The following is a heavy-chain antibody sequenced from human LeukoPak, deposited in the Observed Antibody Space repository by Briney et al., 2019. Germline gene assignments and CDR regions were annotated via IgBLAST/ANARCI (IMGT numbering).Heavy chain of an antibody. V-gene: IGHV4-34*01. CDR1: GGSFSGYY. CDR2: INHSGST. CDR3: ARSYGTKLDY. J-gene: IGHJ4*02. Sequence: PSETLSLTCAVYGGSFSGYYWSWIRQPPGNGLEWIGEINHSGSTNYNPSLKSRVTISVDTSKNQFSLKLSSVTAADTAVYYCARSYGTKLDYWGQGTLVTVSS. D-gene: IGHD4-17*01.